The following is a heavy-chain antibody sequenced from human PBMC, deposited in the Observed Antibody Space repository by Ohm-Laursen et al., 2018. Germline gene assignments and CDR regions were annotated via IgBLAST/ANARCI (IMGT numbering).Heavy chain of an antibody. CDR1: GGSISSYF. D-gene: IGHD4-23*01. CDR3: ARDGNGYYYYYGMDV. J-gene: IGHJ6*02. CDR2: IYYSGST. V-gene: IGHV4-59*01. Sequence: SQTLSLTCTVSGGSISSYFWSWIRQPPGKGLEWIGYIYYSGSTKYNPSLKSRVTISLDTSKNQFSLKLSSVTAADTAVYYCARDGNGYYYYYGMDVWGQGTTVTVSS.